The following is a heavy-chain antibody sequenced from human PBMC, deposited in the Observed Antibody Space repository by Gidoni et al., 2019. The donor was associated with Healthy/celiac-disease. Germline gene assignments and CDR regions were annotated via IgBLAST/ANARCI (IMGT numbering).Heavy chain of an antibody. D-gene: IGHD6-19*01. V-gene: IGHV3-11*01. CDR2: SSSGSTI. CDR3: ARVLEVAVSDAFDI. J-gene: IGHJ3*02. Sequence: SSSGSTIYYADSVKGRFTISRDNAKNSLYLQMNSLRSEDTAVYYCARVLEVAVSDAFDIWGQGTMVTVSS.